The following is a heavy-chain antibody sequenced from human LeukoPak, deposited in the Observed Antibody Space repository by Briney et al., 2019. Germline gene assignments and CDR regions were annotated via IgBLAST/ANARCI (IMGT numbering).Heavy chain of an antibody. V-gene: IGHV1-69*04. Sequence: ASVKVSCKASGGTFSSYAISWVRQAPGQGLEWMGRIIPILGIANYAQKFQGRVTITADKSTSTAYMELSSLRSEDTAVYYCAREQWLRGYFDYWGQGTLVTVSS. J-gene: IGHJ4*02. CDR2: IIPILGIA. D-gene: IGHD6-19*01. CDR3: AREQWLRGYFDY. CDR1: GGTFSSYA.